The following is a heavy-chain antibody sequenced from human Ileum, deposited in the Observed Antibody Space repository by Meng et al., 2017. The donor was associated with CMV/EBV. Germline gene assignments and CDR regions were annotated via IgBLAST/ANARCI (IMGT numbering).Heavy chain of an antibody. D-gene: IGHD3-10*01. J-gene: IGHJ4*02. V-gene: IGHV3-30*04. CDR2: ISFDGSNK. Sequence: GESLKISCAASGFTFSSYAMHWARQAPGKGLEWVATISFDGSNKYYADSVKGRFTISRDNSKNTLYLQMNSQKTEDTAVYYCARGDYYGSGSYHDYWGQGTRVTGSS. CDR1: GFTFSSYA. CDR3: ARGDYYGSGSYHDY.